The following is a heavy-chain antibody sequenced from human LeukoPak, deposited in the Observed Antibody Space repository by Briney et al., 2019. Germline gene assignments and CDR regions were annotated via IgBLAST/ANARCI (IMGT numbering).Heavy chain of an antibody. J-gene: IGHJ4*02. D-gene: IGHD3-16*01. Sequence: GGSLRLSCAASGFPFSTYGMSWVRQAPGKGLEWVSAISGSDDSTYYADSVRGRFTISRDVSKNTLFLQMNSLRAEDTALYYCTKAKYYHFDYWGQGTLVTVSS. CDR3: TKAKYYHFDY. CDR2: ISGSDDST. V-gene: IGHV3-23*01. CDR1: GFPFSTYG.